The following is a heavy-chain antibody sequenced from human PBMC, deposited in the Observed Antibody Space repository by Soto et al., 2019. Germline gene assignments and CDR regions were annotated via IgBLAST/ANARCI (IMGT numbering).Heavy chain of an antibody. V-gene: IGHV3-33*01. CDR3: ARVDSSSSGHSPHCDQ. CDR2: IWYDGSKK. Sequence: QVQLVESGGGVVQSGRSLRLSCAASGFMFSSYAMHWVRQAPGKGLEWVAGIWYDGSKKYYGDSVKGRYSISRDNSKNMVNLQMNSLRAKDSAVDYCARVDSSSSGHSPHCDQWGQGTLVTVSS. D-gene: IGHD6-25*01. J-gene: IGHJ1*01. CDR1: GFMFSSYA.